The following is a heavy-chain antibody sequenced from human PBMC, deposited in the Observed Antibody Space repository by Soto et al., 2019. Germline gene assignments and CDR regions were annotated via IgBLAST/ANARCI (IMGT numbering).Heavy chain of an antibody. V-gene: IGHV3-30*18. CDR1: GFTFSSYG. CDR3: AKDVSQYSSSWAWYFDY. D-gene: IGHD6-13*01. CDR2: ISYDGSNK. Sequence: GGSLRLSCAASGFTFSSYGMHWVRQAPGKGLEWVAVISYDGSNKYYADSAKGRFTISRDNSKNTLYLQMNSLRAEDTAVYYCAKDVSQYSSSWAWYFDYWGQGTLVTVSS. J-gene: IGHJ4*02.